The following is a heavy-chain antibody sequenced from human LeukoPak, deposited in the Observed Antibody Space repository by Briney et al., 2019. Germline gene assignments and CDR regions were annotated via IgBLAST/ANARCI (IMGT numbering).Heavy chain of an antibody. CDR3: ASIMTTVTSGAFDI. Sequence: GGSLRLSCAASGFTFSSYSMNWGPQAPGKGLEGGSYISSSSSTIYYAHSVKGRFTISRDNAKNSLYLQMNSLRAEDTAVYYCASIMTTVTSGAFDIWGQGTMVTVSS. CDR1: GFTFSSYS. J-gene: IGHJ3*02. D-gene: IGHD4-17*01. CDR2: ISSSSSTI. V-gene: IGHV3-48*04.